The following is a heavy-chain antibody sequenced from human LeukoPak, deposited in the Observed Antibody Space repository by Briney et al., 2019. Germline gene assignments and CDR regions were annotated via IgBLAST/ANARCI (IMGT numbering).Heavy chain of an antibody. CDR2: ISSDGSNK. J-gene: IGHJ1*01. CDR1: GFTFSSYA. D-gene: IGHD1-26*01. CDR3: AVGATRHQH. Sequence: GGSLRLSCAAAGFTFSSYAMHWVRQAPDKGLEWVAVISSDGSNKYYADSVKGRVTISRDNSKNTLYLQMNSPRAEDTAVYYCAVGATRHQHWGQGTLVTVSS. V-gene: IGHV3-30-3*01.